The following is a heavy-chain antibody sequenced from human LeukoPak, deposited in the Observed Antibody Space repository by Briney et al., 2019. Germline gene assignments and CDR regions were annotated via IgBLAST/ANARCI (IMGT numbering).Heavy chain of an antibody. CDR3: ARGWRIVGATRRYYFDY. V-gene: IGHV1-8*03. J-gene: IGHJ4*02. D-gene: IGHD1-26*01. Sequence: ASVKVSCKASGYTFTSYDINWVRQATGQGLEWMGWMNPNSGNTGYAQKFQGRVTITRNTSISTAYMELSSLRSEDTAVYYCARGWRIVGATRRYYFDYWGQGTLVTVSS. CDR2: MNPNSGNT. CDR1: GYTFTSYD.